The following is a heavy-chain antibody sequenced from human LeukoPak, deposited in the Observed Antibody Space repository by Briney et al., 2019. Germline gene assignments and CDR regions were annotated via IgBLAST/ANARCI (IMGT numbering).Heavy chain of an antibody. J-gene: IGHJ3*02. CDR1: GDSVSSNSAA. V-gene: IGHV6-1*01. Sequence: SQTLSLTCAISGDSVSSNSAAWNWIRRSPSRGLEWLGRTYYRSKWYNDYAVSVKSRIIMNPDTSKNQFSLQLNSVTPEDTAVYYCARAGAVAGTMAFDIWGQGTMVTVSS. CDR3: ARAGAVAGTMAFDI. CDR2: TYYRSKWYN. D-gene: IGHD6-19*01.